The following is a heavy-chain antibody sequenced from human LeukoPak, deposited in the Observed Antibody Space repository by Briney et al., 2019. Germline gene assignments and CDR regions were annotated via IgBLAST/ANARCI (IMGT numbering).Heavy chain of an antibody. Sequence: SETLSLTCTVSGGSISSYYWSWIRQPPGKGLEWIGYIYYSGSTNYNTSLKSRVTISVDTSKNQFSLKLSSVTAADTAVYYCARVPGGTAMVDYWGQGTLVTVS. CDR2: IYYSGST. J-gene: IGHJ4*02. V-gene: IGHV4-59*01. CDR1: GGSISSYY. D-gene: IGHD5-18*01. CDR3: ARVPGGTAMVDY.